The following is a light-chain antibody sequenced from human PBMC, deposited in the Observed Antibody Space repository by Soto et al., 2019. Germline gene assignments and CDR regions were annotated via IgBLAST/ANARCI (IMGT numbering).Light chain of an antibody. V-gene: IGKV2-28*01. Sequence: DIVMTQSPLSLPVTPGEPASISCRSSQSLLHSNGYNYLDWYLQKPGQSPQLLIYLGSNRASGVPDRFSGSGSCTDFTLKISRVEAEDVGVYYCVQALQTTTFGQGTKVEIK. CDR3: VQALQTTT. CDR2: LGS. CDR1: QSLLHSNGYNY. J-gene: IGKJ2*01.